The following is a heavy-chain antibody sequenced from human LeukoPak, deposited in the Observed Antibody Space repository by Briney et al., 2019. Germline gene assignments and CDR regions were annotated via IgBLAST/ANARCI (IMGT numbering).Heavy chain of an antibody. V-gene: IGHV3-23*01. CDR3: AKNVAGYSSSWYGSLLYYFDY. CDR2: ISGSGGST. J-gene: IGHJ4*02. CDR1: GFTFSSYA. Sequence: GGSLRLSCAASGFTFSSYAMSWVRQAPGKGQEWVSAISGSGGSTYYADSVKGRFTISRDNSKNTLYLQMNSLRAEDTAVYYCAKNVAGYSSSWYGSLLYYFDYWGQGTLVTVSS. D-gene: IGHD6-13*01.